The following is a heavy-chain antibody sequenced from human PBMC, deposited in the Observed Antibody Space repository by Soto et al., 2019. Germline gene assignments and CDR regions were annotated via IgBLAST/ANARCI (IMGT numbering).Heavy chain of an antibody. J-gene: IGHJ5*02. Sequence: GGSLRLSCAASGFTFSNAWMSWVRQAPGKGLEWVGRIKSKTDGGTTDYAAPVKGRFTISRDDSKNTLYLQMNSLKTEDTAVYYCNTDRIVLMVYDIRFSNNWFDPWGQGTLVTVSS. CDR3: NTDRIVLMVYDIRFSNNWFDP. V-gene: IGHV3-15*01. D-gene: IGHD2-8*01. CDR1: GFTFSNAW. CDR2: IKSKTDGGTT.